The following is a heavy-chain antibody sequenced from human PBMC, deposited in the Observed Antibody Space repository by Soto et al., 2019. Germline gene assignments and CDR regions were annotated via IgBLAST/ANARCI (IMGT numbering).Heavy chain of an antibody. CDR1: GESFSGYY. Sequence: QVQLQQWGAGLLKPSETLSLTCSVYGESFSGYYWTWIRQSPGKGLEWIGEIDHYGSTNYNPSLKRRVPIARATSKSQFSLVLRSMTVADTAIYYRARGSYPVSGSLRWGPTQQVRYGADVWGQGTTVIVSS. J-gene: IGHJ6*02. D-gene: IGHD2-15*01. CDR3: ARGSYPVSGSLRWGPTQQVRYGADV. CDR2: IDHYGST. V-gene: IGHV4-34*02.